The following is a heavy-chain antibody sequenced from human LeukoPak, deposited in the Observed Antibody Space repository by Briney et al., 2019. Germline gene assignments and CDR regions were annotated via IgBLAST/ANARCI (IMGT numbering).Heavy chain of an antibody. CDR3: ARAGQWFSDPYDI. J-gene: IGHJ3*02. CDR2: IGTAGDT. V-gene: IGHV3-13*01. Sequence: GGSLILSCAASGFTFSTFDMHWVRQGAGKGLEWVSGIGTAGDTHYADSVKGRFTISRENAKNSLYLQMNSLRAGDTSVYYCARAGQWFSDPYDIWSQGTMVTVSS. CDR1: GFTFSTFD. D-gene: IGHD3-10*01.